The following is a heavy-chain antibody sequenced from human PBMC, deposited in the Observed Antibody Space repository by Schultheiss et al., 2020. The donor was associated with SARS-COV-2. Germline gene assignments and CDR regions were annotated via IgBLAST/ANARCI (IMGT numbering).Heavy chain of an antibody. J-gene: IGHJ4*02. CDR1: GYSISSGYY. D-gene: IGHD2-15*01. CDR2: IYYSGST. Sequence: SQTLSLTCAVSGYSISSGYYWSWIRQHPGKGLEWIGYIYYSGSTNYNPSLKSRVTISVDTSKNQFSLKLSSVTAADTAVYYCARGSGGSPYYWGQGTLVTVSS. V-gene: IGHV4-31*02. CDR3: ARGSGGSPYY.